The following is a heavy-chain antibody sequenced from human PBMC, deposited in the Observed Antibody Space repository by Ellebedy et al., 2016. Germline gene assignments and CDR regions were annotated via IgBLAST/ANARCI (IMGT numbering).Heavy chain of an antibody. V-gene: IGHV3-9*01. CDR2: ISWNSGSI. CDR1: GFTFDDYA. CDR3: AKDEGINE. J-gene: IGHJ4*02. Sequence: SLKISXAASGFTFDDYAMHWVRQAPGKGLEWVSGISWNSGSIGYADSVKGRFTISRDNAKNSLYLQMNSLRAEDTAVYYCAKDEGINEWGQGTLVTVSS. D-gene: IGHD1-1*01.